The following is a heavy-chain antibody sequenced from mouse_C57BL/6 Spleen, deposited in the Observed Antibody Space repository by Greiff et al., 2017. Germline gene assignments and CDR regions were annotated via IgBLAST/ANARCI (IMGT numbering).Heavy chain of an antibody. CDR1: GYTFPCYW. CDR3: ARQRLMVETWFAD. V-gene: IGHV1-64*01. Sequence: QVQLQQPGAELVKPGASVKLSCKASGYTFPCYWMYWVKPRPGQGLEWIGMIHPNSGSTNYTEKFKGKATLTVDRASSTGYMQLSSLRSEDSAVYCCARQRLMVETWFADWGRGTLVTVSA. J-gene: IGHJ3*01. D-gene: IGHD2-2*01. CDR2: IHPNSGST.